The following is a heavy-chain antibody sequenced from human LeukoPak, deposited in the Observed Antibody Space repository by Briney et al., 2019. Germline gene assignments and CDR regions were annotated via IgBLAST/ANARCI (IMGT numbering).Heavy chain of an antibody. CDR1: GFTFSNYW. CDR3: ARGVDTMPRFDH. D-gene: IGHD2-2*01. CDR2: IYVDGRTT. V-gene: IGHV3-74*01. Sequence: GGSLRLSCVASGFTFSNYWMHWVRQPPGKGLVWVSRIYVDGRTTNYADSVKGRFTISRDNAKNTLYLQMNSLRDEDTAVYYCARGVDTMPRFDHWGQGTLVTVSS. J-gene: IGHJ4*02.